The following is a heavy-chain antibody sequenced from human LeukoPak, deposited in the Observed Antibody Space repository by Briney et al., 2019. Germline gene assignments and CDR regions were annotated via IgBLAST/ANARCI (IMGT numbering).Heavy chain of an antibody. J-gene: IGHJ2*01. Sequence: SETLSLTCTVSGGSISRSSYYWGWIRQPPGKGLEWIGSIYYSGSTYYNPSLKSRVTISVDTSKNQFSLKLSSVTAADTAVYYCARHFDYGDYEAWYFDLWGRGTLVTVSS. CDR3: ARHFDYGDYEAWYFDL. V-gene: IGHV4-39*01. D-gene: IGHD4-17*01. CDR2: IYYSGST. CDR1: GGSISRSSYY.